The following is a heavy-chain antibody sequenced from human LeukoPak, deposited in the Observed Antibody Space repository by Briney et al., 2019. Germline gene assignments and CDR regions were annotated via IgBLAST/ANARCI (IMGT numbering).Heavy chain of an antibody. CDR3: ARDGGSGWHSYYYYGMDV. Sequence: GGSLRLSCAASGFTFSSYEMSWVRQAPGKGLEWVSYISSSGSTIYYADSVKGRFTISRDNAKNSLYLQMNSLRAEDTAVYYCARDGGSGWHSYYYYGMDVWGKGTTVTVSS. CDR2: ISSSGSTI. J-gene: IGHJ6*04. D-gene: IGHD6-19*01. CDR1: GFTFSSYE. V-gene: IGHV3-48*03.